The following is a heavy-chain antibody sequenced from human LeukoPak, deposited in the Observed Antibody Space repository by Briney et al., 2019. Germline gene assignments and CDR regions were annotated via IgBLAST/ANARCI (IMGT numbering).Heavy chain of an antibody. Sequence: SETLSLTCTVAGYSISSGYYWGWIRQPPGKGLEWIGSIYHSGSTYYNPSLKHRVTISVDTSKNQFPLKLSSVTAADTAVYYCARMGPAAIKHTWLDPWGQGTLVTVSS. CDR3: ARMGPAAIKHTWLDP. CDR2: IYHSGST. J-gene: IGHJ5*02. D-gene: IGHD2-2*01. CDR1: GYSISSGYY. V-gene: IGHV4-38-2*02.